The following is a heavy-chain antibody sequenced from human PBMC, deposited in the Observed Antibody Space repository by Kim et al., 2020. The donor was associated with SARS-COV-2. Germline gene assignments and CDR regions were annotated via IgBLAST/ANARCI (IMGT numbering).Heavy chain of an antibody. D-gene: IGHD3-10*01. CDR3: AREPHINYYGSGSYDY. V-gene: IGHV3-11*05. J-gene: IGHJ4*02. Sequence: SVKGRFTTSRDNAKNSLYLQMNSLRAEDTAVYYCAREPHINYYGSGSYDYWGQGTLVTVSS.